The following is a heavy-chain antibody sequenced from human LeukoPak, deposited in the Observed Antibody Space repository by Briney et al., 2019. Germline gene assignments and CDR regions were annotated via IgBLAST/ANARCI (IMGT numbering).Heavy chain of an antibody. CDR3: ATHPGLGGYGYYYYYYMDV. V-gene: IGHV1-8*01. CDR1: GYTFTSYD. J-gene: IGHJ6*03. Sequence: ASVKVSCKASGYTFTSYDINWVRQATGQGLEWMGWMNPNSGNTGYAQKFQGRVTMTRNTSISTAYMELSRLRSDDAAVYYCATHPGLGGYGYYYYYYMDVWGKGTTVTVSS. CDR2: MNPNSGNT. D-gene: IGHD3-16*01.